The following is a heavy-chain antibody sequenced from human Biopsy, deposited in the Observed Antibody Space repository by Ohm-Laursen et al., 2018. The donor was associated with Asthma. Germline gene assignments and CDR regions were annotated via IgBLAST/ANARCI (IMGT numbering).Heavy chain of an antibody. D-gene: IGHD3-3*01. V-gene: IGHV1-3*01. CDR2: INPGNGNT. CDR3: MRDCARIAIFGVGDYFDY. CDR1: AYTITSNA. J-gene: IGHJ4*02. Sequence: SVKVSCEASAYTITSNAMHWVRQAPGQRLEWMGWINPGNGNTKYSQKFQGRVTITRDTSASTAYMELSSLRSEDTAVYYCMRDCARIAIFGVGDYFDYWGQGTLVTVSS.